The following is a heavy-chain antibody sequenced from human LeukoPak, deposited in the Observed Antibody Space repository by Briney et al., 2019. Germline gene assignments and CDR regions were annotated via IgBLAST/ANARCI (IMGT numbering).Heavy chain of an antibody. D-gene: IGHD3-10*01. Sequence: GGSLRLSCAASGFNYSSYTMNWVRQAPGMGLEWLSYISASRDITYYADSVKGRFTISRDNAKNSLYLQMNSLRAEDTAVYYCAREILLWNYFDYWGQGTLVTVSS. V-gene: IGHV3-48*04. CDR2: ISASRDIT. J-gene: IGHJ4*02. CDR3: AREILLWNYFDY. CDR1: GFNYSSYT.